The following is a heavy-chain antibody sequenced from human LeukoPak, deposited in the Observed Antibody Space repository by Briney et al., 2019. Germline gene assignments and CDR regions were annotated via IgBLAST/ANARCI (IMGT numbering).Heavy chain of an antibody. CDR1: GGSISSYY. D-gene: IGHD3-10*01. J-gene: IGHJ4*02. V-gene: IGHV4-59*08. CDR2: IYYSGST. CDR3: ARLVLSYGNAFDH. Sequence: SETLSLTCTVSGGSISSYYWSWIRQPPGKGLEWIGYIYYSGSTNYNPSLKSRVTISVDTSKNQFSLRLSSVTAADTAVYYCARLVLSYGNAFDHWGQGTLVTASS.